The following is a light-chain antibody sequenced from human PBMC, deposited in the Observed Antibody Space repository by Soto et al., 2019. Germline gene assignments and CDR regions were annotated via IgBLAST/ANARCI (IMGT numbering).Light chain of an antibody. CDR1: KSLSSSS. CDR2: GAS. J-gene: IGKJ5*01. CDR3: QQYDSSPIT. Sequence: DMVLTRALGTLSMSPGERATLSCRASKSLSSSSLAWYQQKPGQAPRLLISGASSRAADIPARFSGSGSGTDFTLTISRLEPEDFAVYYCQQYDSSPITFGQGTRLEIK. V-gene: IGKV3-20*01.